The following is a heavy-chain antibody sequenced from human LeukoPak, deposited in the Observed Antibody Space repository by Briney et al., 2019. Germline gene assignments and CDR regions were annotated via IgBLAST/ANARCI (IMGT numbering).Heavy chain of an antibody. Sequence: PGGSLRLSCAASGFTFSSYSMNWVRQAPGKGLEWVSSISSSSSYIYYADSVKGRFTISRDNAKNSLYLQMNSLRAEDTAVYYCARCRVLAAAGTRRNYGMDAWGQGTTVTVSS. V-gene: IGHV3-21*01. CDR1: GFTFSSYS. CDR2: ISSSSSYI. CDR3: ARCRVLAAAGTRRNYGMDA. D-gene: IGHD6-13*01. J-gene: IGHJ6*02.